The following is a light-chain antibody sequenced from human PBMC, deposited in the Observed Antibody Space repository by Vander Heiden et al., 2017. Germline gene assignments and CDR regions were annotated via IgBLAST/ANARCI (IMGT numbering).Light chain of an antibody. CDR3: MQALQTHPWT. CDR1: QSLLHSNGYNY. CDR2: LGS. Sequence: SPLSLPVTPGEPASISCRSSQSLLHSNGYNYLDWYLQKPGQSPQLLIYLGSNRASGVPDRFSGSGSGTDFTLKISRVEAEDVGVYYCMQALQTHPWTFGQGTKVEIK. J-gene: IGKJ1*01. V-gene: IGKV2-28*01.